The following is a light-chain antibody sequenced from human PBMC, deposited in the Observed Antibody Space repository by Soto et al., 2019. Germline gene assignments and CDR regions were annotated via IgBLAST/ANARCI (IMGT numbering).Light chain of an antibody. V-gene: IGKV1-33*01. CDR3: QQYDEFPLT. CDR1: QDISNF. CDR2: DAS. J-gene: IGKJ5*01. Sequence: DIQMTQSPSSLSTSVGERVTISCQASQDISNFLNWYQQKPGKAPKLLIYDASDLEAGVPSRFSGSGSGTDFTFTISSLQAEDIATYYCQQYDEFPLTFGQGTRLEN.